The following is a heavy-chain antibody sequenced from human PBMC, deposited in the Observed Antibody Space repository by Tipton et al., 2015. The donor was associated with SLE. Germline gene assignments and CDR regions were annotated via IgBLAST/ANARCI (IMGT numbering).Heavy chain of an antibody. D-gene: IGHD5-12*01. J-gene: IGHJ4*02. V-gene: IGHV4-31*03. CDR3: ARGGVGGYDYFDY. CDR2: TYYSGSP. CDR1: GGSISSGGYY. Sequence: TLSLTCNVSGGSISSGGYYWSWIRQHPGKGLEWIGYTYYSGSPYYNPSLKSRVTISVDTSKNQFSLKLISVTAADTAVYFCARGGVGGYDYFDYWGQGTLVTVSS.